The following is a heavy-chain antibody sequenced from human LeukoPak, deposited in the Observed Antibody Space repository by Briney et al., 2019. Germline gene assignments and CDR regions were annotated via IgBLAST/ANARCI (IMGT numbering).Heavy chain of an antibody. V-gene: IGHV1-2*02. J-gene: IGHJ3*01. CDR1: GYTFTSYY. D-gene: IGHD3-9*01. CDR3: ATPVPGYGALDV. Sequence: ASVKVSCKASGYTFTSYYMHWVRQAPRQGLEWMGWINPNTGGTKYAQEFQGRVTMTGDTSLSIVQMELRSLTADDTAMYYCATPVPGYGALDVWGQGTMVTVSS. CDR2: INPNTGGT.